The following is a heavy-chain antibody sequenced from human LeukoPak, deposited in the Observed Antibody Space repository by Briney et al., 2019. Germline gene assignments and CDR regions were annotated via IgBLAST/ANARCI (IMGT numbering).Heavy chain of an antibody. CDR3: AKGAPSSSSIFDY. CDR1: GFTFGHNA. CDR2: LSGSGGDT. V-gene: IGHV3-23*01. D-gene: IGHD6-6*01. J-gene: IGHJ4*02. Sequence: GGSLRLSCVASGFTFGHNAMAWVRQAPGKRLEWVSALSGSGGDTFYADSVKGRFTISRDNSKNTLYLQLSSLRPDDTAVYYCAKGAPSSSSIFDYWGPGTLVTVSS.